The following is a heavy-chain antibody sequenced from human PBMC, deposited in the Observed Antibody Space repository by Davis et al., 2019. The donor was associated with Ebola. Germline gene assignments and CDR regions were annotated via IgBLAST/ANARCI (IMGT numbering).Heavy chain of an antibody. CDR1: GYTFTSYG. Sequence: AASVKVSCKASGYTFTSYGISWVRQAPGQGLEWMGWISAYNGNTNYAQKLQGRVTMTTDTSTSTADMELRSLRSDDTAVYYCARAVPATQNLDYWGQGTLVTVSS. CDR3: ARAVPATQNLDY. J-gene: IGHJ4*02. D-gene: IGHD2-15*01. CDR2: ISAYNGNT. V-gene: IGHV1-18*01.